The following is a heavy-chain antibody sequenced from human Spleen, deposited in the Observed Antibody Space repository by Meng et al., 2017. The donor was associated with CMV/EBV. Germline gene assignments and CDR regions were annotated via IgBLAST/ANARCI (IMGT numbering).Heavy chain of an antibody. V-gene: IGHV1-2*02. J-gene: IGHJ4*02. D-gene: IGHD3-22*01. CDR2: IHPHRGDT. CDR1: GYTFTAHY. Sequence: ASVKVSCKASGYTFTAHYFHWVRQAPGQGLEWMGWIHPHRGDTNYAQQFQGRVTLTRDTSISTVYMELSRLTFDDTAVYYCARGQYYYDSSGYHYWGQGTLVTVSS. CDR3: ARGQYYYDSSGYHY.